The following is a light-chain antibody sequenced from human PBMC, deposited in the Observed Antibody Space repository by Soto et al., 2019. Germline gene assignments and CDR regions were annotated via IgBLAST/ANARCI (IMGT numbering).Light chain of an antibody. V-gene: IGKV2-28*01. Sequence: DIVMTQSPLSLAVTPGEPASISCRSSQSVLHTSGSNVVDWYLLKPGQSPQLLIYLGSNRASGVPDKFSGSGSGIDFTLEISRVEAEDVGIYYCMQALQIPSTFGQGTRLELK. CDR1: QSVLHTSGSNV. J-gene: IGKJ2*01. CDR3: MQALQIPST. CDR2: LGS.